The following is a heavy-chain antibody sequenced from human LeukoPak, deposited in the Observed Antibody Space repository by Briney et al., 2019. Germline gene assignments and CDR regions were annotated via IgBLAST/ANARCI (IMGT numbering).Heavy chain of an antibody. J-gene: IGHJ4*02. D-gene: IGHD2-2*01. V-gene: IGHV4-34*01. CDR2: INHSGST. CDR3: AVEQLGYCSSTSCLTTVDY. CDR1: GGSFSGYY. Sequence: SETLSLTCAVYGGSFSGYYWSWIRQPPGKGLEWIGEINHSGSTNYNPSLESRVTISVDTSKNQFSLKLSSVTAADTAVYYCAVEQLGYCSSTSCLTTVDYWGQGTLVTVSS.